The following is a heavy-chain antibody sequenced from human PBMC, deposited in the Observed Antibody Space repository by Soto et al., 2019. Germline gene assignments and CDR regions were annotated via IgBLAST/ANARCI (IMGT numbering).Heavy chain of an antibody. CDR3: ARDEVFDYGGPRYFDL. D-gene: IGHD4-17*01. Sequence: QVQLVESGGGVVQPGRSLRLSCAASGFTFSSYGMHWVRQAPGKGLEWVAVIWYDGSNKYYADSVKGRFTISRDNSKNTLYLQMNSLRAEDTAVYYCARDEVFDYGGPRYFDLWGRGTLVTVSS. V-gene: IGHV3-33*01. CDR1: GFTFSSYG. J-gene: IGHJ2*01. CDR2: IWYDGSNK.